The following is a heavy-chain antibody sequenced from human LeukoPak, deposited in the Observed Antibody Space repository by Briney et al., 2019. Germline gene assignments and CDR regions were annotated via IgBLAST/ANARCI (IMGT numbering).Heavy chain of an antibody. V-gene: IGHV3-23*01. J-gene: IGHJ4*02. D-gene: IGHD6-19*01. CDR3: AKGSMGSSGWPFDY. CDR1: GFTFSNAW. Sequence: PGGSLRLSCAASGFTFSNAWMNWVRQAPGRGLEWVSAISGSGGSTYYADSVKGRFTISRDNSKNTLYLQMNSLRAEDTAVYYCAKGSMGSSGWPFDYWGQGTLVTVSS. CDR2: ISGSGGST.